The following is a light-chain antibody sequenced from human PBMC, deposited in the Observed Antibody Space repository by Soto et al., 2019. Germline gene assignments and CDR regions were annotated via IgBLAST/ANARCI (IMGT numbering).Light chain of an antibody. V-gene: IGKV3D-20*02. J-gene: IGKJ5*01. CDR1: HSVSSSY. CDR3: QQRSNWPIT. CDR2: DAS. Sequence: ELVLTQSPGTLSLSPGERATLSCRVGHSVSSSYLAWYQQKPGQAPRLLIYDASNRATGIPARFSGSGSGTDFTLTISSLEPEDFAVYYCQQRSNWPITFGQGTRLEIK.